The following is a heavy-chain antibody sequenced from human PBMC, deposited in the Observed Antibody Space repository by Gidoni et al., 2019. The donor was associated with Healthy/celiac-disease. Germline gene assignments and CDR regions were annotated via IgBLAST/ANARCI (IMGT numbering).Heavy chain of an antibody. CDR2: INSDGSST. Sequence: EVQLVESGGGLVQPGGSLRLSCAASGFTFSSYWMHWVRQAPGKGLVWVSRINSDGSSTSYADSVKGRFTISRDNAKNTLYLQMNSLRAEDTAVYYCARDQSPLLMVYAFDPWGQGTLVTVSS. J-gene: IGHJ5*02. V-gene: IGHV3-74*01. CDR3: ARDQSPLLMVYAFDP. D-gene: IGHD2-8*01. CDR1: GFTFSSYW.